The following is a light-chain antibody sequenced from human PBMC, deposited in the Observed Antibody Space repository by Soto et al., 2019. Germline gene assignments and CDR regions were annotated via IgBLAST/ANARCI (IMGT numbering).Light chain of an antibody. CDR1: QSVATN. J-gene: IGKJ4*01. V-gene: IGKV3-15*01. CDR2: GAS. Sequence: EIVMTQSPATLSVSPGERATLSCRASQSVATNLAWYQHKPGQPPRLLIYGASTRAAGVPARFSGSGSGTEFTLTISSLQSEDSAVYYCQQYNNWPVTFGGGTKVDIK. CDR3: QQYNNWPVT.